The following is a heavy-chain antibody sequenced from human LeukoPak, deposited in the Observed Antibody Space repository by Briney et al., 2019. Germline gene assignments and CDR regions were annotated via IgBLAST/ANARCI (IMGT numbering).Heavy chain of an antibody. D-gene: IGHD6-19*01. CDR2: IGIAGDT. CDR3: ARAVAGTFFDY. CDR1: GFTFSNYD. Sequence: PGGSLRLSCAASGFTFSNYDMHWVRQATGKGQEWVSVIGIAGDTYYPGSVKDRFTISREDAKNSLYLQMNSLRAGDTAVYYCARAVAGTFFDYWGQGTLVTVSS. J-gene: IGHJ4*02. V-gene: IGHV3-13*01.